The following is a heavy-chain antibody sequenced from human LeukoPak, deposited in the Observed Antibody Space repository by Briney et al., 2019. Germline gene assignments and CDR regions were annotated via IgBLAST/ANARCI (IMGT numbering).Heavy chain of an antibody. CDR1: GYTFIGYY. V-gene: IGHV1-2*02. J-gene: IGHJ3*02. CDR3: ARGHDIRAFDI. D-gene: IGHD2-15*01. CDR2: INPNSGGT. Sequence: GASVKVSCKASGYTFIGYYIHWVRQAPGQGLEWMGWINPNSGGTNFAQKFQGRVTMTRDTSISTVYMELSRLRYDDTVVYYCARGHDIRAFDIWSQGTMVTVSS.